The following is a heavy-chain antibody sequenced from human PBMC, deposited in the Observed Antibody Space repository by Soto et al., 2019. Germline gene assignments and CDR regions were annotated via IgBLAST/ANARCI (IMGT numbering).Heavy chain of an antibody. CDR3: ARRIIAVAGGNYYYYMEV. V-gene: IGHV4-59*01. CDR1: GGSISSYY. Sequence: SETLSLTCTVSGGSISSYYWSWIRQPPGKGLEWIGYIYYSGSTNYNPSLKSRVTISIDTSKNQYSLKLSSVTAADTAVYYCARRIIAVAGGNYYYYMEVWGKGTTVTVSS. CDR2: IYYSGST. J-gene: IGHJ6*03. D-gene: IGHD6-19*01.